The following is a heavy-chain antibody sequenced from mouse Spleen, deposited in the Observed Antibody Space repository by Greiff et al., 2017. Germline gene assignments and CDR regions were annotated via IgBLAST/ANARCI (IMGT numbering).Heavy chain of an antibody. Sequence: QVQLQQSGAELVMPGASVKLSCKASGYTFTSYWMHWVKQRPGQGLEWIGEIDPSDSYTNYNQKFKGKATLTVDKSSSTAYMQLSSLTSEDSAVYYCARGELVYFDYWGQGTTLTVSS. J-gene: IGHJ2*01. CDR2: IDPSDSYT. CDR1: GYTFTSYW. V-gene: IGHV1-69*01. CDR3: ARGELVYFDY.